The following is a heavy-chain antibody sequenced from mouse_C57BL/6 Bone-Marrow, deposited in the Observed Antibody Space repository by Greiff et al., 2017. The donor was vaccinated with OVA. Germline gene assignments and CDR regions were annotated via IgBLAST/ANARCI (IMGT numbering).Heavy chain of an antibody. Sequence: VKLQQPGAELVKPGASVKLSCKASGYTFTSYWMHWVKQRPGRGLEWIGRIDPNSGGTKYNEKFKSKATLTVDKPSSTAYMQLSSLTSEDSAVYYCARPGAKIYYAPWFAYWGQGTLVTVSA. V-gene: IGHV1-72*01. CDR2: IDPNSGGT. J-gene: IGHJ3*01. CDR1: GYTFTSYW. CDR3: ARPGAKIYYAPWFAY. D-gene: IGHD2-1*01.